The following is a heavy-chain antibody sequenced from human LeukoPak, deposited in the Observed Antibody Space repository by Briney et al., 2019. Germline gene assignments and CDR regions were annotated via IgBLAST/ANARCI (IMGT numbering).Heavy chain of an antibody. CDR2: IIPIFGTA. Sequence: SVKVSCKASGGTFSSYAISWVRQAPGQGLEWMGGIIPIFGTANYAQKFQGRVAMTRNTSISTAYMELSSLRSEDTAVYYCARVVSWVYWNWFDPWGQGTLVTVSS. CDR3: ARVVSWVYWNWFDP. D-gene: IGHD2-15*01. J-gene: IGHJ5*02. CDR1: GGTFSSYA. V-gene: IGHV1-69*05.